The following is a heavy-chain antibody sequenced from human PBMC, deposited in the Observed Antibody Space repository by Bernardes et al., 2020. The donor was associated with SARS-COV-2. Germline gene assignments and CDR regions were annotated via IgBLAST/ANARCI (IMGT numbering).Heavy chain of an antibody. CDR1: GYTFTGYY. J-gene: IGHJ6*04. Sequence: ASVKVSCKASGYTFTGYYIHWVRQAPGQGLEWMGWINPNSGGTIYAQKFQGRVTMTRDTSISTADMELSRLRADDTAMYYCAHPPSNYDRYGMDVWGKGTTVTVS. D-gene: IGHD3-22*01. V-gene: IGHV1-2*02. CDR2: INPNSGGT. CDR3: AHPPSNYDRYGMDV.